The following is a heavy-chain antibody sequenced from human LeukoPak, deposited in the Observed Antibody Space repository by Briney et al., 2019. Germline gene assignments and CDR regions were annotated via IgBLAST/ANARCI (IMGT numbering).Heavy chain of an antibody. CDR2: IYHSGST. Sequence: PSETLSLTCAVSGYSFSSDYYWGWIRQPPGKGLEWIGSIYHSGSTYYNPSLKSRVTISVDTSKKQFSLKLNSVTAADTAVYYCAGANYGSGTYSFSGPYFDHWGQGTLVTVSS. CDR1: GYSFSSDYY. V-gene: IGHV4-38-2*01. D-gene: IGHD3-10*01. CDR3: AGANYGSGTYSFSGPYFDH. J-gene: IGHJ4*02.